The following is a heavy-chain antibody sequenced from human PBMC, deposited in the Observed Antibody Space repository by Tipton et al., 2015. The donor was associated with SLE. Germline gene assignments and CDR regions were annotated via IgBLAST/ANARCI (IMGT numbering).Heavy chain of an antibody. CDR2: ISFDGSHK. J-gene: IGHJ5*02. D-gene: IGHD1-26*01. V-gene: IGHV3-30*03. CDR1: GFTFEDYG. CDR3: ARDQGGCFPYNWFDP. Sequence: SLRLSCAASGFTFEDYGMHWVRQAPGKGLEWVAVISFDGSHKFYADSVKGRFTMSRDNSKNALSLQMNSLRADDTAVYYCARDQGGCFPYNWFDPWGQGTLVTVSS.